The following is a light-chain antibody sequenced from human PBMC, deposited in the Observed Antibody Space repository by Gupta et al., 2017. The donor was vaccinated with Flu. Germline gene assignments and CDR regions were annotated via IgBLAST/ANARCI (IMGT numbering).Light chain of an antibody. Sequence: SYELTQSPSMSVSPGQTARLTCSGDALPNQYAYWYQQKPGQAPLLLIYKDTERPSGIPERFSGSNSGTTVTLTISGVQAEDEADYYCQSADSRSAYYVFGTGTKVTVL. CDR1: ALPNQY. CDR2: KDT. V-gene: IGLV3-25*03. CDR3: QSADSRSAYYV. J-gene: IGLJ1*01.